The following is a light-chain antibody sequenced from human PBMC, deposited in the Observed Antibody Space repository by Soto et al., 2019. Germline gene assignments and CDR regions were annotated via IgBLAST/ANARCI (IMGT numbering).Light chain of an antibody. CDR2: DNN. CDR3: GTWDSSLSAEV. V-gene: IGLV1-51*01. CDR1: SSNIGNNY. J-gene: IGLJ2*01. Sequence: QSVLTQPPSVSAAPGQKVTISCSGSSSNIGNNYVSWYQQLPGTAPKLLIYDNNKRPSGIPDRFSGSKSGTSATLGITGLQTGDEADYYCGTWDSSLSAEVFGGETKLTVL.